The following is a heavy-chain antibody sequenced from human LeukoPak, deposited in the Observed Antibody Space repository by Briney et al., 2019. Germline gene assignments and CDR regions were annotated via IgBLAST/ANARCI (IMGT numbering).Heavy chain of an antibody. CDR2: IYYSGST. D-gene: IGHD3-10*01. Sequence: PSETLSLTCTVSGGSISNYYWSWIRQPPGKGLEWIGYIYYSGSTNYNPSLESRVTISVDTSKNQLSLKLDSVTAADTAVYYCARAPSSYYGSGSLDYWGQGTLVTVSS. V-gene: IGHV4-59*13. CDR3: ARAPSSYYGSGSLDY. J-gene: IGHJ4*02. CDR1: GGSISNYY.